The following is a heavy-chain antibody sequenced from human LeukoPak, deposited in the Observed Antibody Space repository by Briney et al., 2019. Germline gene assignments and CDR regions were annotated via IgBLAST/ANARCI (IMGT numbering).Heavy chain of an antibody. J-gene: IGHJ3*02. D-gene: IGHD6-13*01. CDR1: GYTLTELS. CDR3: AKGIAAAGPSSDAFDI. Sequence: ASVKVSCKVSGYTLTELSMHWVRQAPGKGLEWMGGFDPEDGETIYAQKFQGRVTMTEDTSTDTAYMELSSLRSEDTAVYYCAKGIAAAGPSSDAFDIWGQGTMVTVSS. V-gene: IGHV1-24*01. CDR2: FDPEDGET.